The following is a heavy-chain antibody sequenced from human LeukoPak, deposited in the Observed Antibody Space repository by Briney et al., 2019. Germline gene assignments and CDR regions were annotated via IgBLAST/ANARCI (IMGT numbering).Heavy chain of an antibody. D-gene: IGHD3-22*01. CDR1: GFTFSSYA. V-gene: IGHV3-23*01. CDR2: ISGSGGST. Sequence: GGSLRLSCAASGFTFSSYAMSWVRQAPGKGLEWVSAISGSGGSTYYADSVKGRFTISRDNSKNTLYLQMYSLRAEDTAVYYCAKEAAQYYYDSSGFPKFLYGYWGQGTLVTVSS. J-gene: IGHJ4*02. CDR3: AKEAAQYYYDSSGFPKFLYGY.